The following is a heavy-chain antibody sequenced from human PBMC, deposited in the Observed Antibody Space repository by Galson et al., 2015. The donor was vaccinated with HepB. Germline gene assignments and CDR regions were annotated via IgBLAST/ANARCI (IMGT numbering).Heavy chain of an antibody. CDR1: GFTFSSYW. CDR2: INRDGSST. CDR3: ARDETVLRHFDWLSY. V-gene: IGHV3-74*01. J-gene: IGHJ4*02. D-gene: IGHD3-9*01. Sequence: LSCAASGFTFSSYWMHWVRQAPGKGLVWVSRINRDGSSTTYADSVKGRFTVSRDNAKNTLYLQMNSLRAEDTAVYYCARDETVLRHFDWLSYWGQGTLVTVSS.